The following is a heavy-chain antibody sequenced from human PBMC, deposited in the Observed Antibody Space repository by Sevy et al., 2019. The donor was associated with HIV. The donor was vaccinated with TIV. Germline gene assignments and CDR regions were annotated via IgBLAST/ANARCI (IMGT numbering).Heavy chain of an antibody. D-gene: IGHD3-16*02. CDR2: IYHSGST. Sequence: SETLSLTCAVSGYSISSGYYWGWIRQPPGKGLEWIRSIYHSGSTYYNPSLKSRVTISVDTSKNQFSLKLSSVTAADTAVYYCARDPYDYVWGSYRRFDYWGQGTLVTVSS. J-gene: IGHJ4*02. CDR3: ARDPYDYVWGSYRRFDY. CDR1: GYSISSGYY. V-gene: IGHV4-38-2*02.